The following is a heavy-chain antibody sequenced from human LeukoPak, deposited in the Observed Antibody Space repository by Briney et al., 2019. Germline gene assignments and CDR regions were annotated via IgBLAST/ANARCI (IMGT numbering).Heavy chain of an antibody. CDR1: GFTFSDYY. CDR2: ISRNSYT. D-gene: IGHD6-13*01. J-gene: IGHJ4*02. V-gene: IGHV3-11*06. Sequence: GGSLRLSCAASGFTFSDYYMSWIRQAPGKGMEWVSYISRNSYTNYADSVKGRFTISRDNAKNSLYLQMASLRAEDTAVYYCARMGIAAVGAYYFDYWGQGTLVAVSS. CDR3: ARMGIAAVGAYYFDY.